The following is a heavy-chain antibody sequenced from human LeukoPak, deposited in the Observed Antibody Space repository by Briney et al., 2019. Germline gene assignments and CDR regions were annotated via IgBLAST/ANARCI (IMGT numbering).Heavy chain of an antibody. J-gene: IGHJ4*02. Sequence: PGGSLRLSCAASGFTFSSYAMSWVRQAPGKGLEWVSAISGSGGSTYYADSVKGRFTISRDNSKNTLYLQMSSLRAEDTAVYYCAKKDVLRYFDWLPKPFDYWGQGTLVTVSS. D-gene: IGHD3-9*01. CDR2: ISGSGGST. CDR3: AKKDVLRYFDWLPKPFDY. V-gene: IGHV3-23*01. CDR1: GFTFSSYA.